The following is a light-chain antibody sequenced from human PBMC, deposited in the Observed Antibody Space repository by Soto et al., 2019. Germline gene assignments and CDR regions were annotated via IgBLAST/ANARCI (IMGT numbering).Light chain of an antibody. CDR2: EVS. V-gene: IGLV2-23*02. Sequence: QSALTHPASVSGSPGQSITISCTGTSSDVGSYNLVSWYQQHPGKAPKLMIYEVSKRLSGVSNRFSGSKSGNTASLTISGLQAEDEADYYCCSYAGSSTFDWVFGGGTKLTVL. CDR1: SSDVGSYNL. J-gene: IGLJ3*02. CDR3: CSYAGSSTFDWV.